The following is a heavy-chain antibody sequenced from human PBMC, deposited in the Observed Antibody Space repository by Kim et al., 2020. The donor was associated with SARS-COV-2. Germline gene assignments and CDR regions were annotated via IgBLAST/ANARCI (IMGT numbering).Heavy chain of an antibody. V-gene: IGHV3-30*18. CDR1: GFTFSSYG. D-gene: IGHD5-18*01. J-gene: IGHJ3*02. Sequence: GGSLRLSCAASGFTFSSYGMHWVRQAPGKGLEWVAVISYDGSNKYYADSVKGRFTISRDNSKNTLYLQMNSLRAEDTAVYYCAKVPRGGYSYGYTIGTDAFDIWGQGTMGTVSS. CDR2: ISYDGSNK. CDR3: AKVPRGGYSYGYTIGTDAFDI.